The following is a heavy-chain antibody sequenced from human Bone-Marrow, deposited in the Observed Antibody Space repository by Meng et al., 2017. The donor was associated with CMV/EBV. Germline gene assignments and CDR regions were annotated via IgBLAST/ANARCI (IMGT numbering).Heavy chain of an antibody. CDR1: GFTFSSYE. D-gene: IGHD3-3*01. J-gene: IGHJ4*02. Sequence: GGFLRLSCAASGFTFSSYEMNWVRQAPGKGLEWVSYISSSGSTIYYADSVKGRFTISRDNAKNSLYLQMNSLRAEDTAVYYCARGRGVVKQYYFDYWGQGTLVTVSS. V-gene: IGHV3-48*03. CDR2: ISSSGSTI. CDR3: ARGRGVVKQYYFDY.